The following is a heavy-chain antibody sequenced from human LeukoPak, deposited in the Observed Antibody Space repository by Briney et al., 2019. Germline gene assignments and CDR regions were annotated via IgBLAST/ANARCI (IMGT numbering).Heavy chain of an antibody. D-gene: IGHD2-2*01. V-gene: IGHV3-7*01. CDR1: GFTFSSYW. CDR2: IKQDGSEK. J-gene: IGHJ5*02. CDR3: ARVDIVVVPAAMGLGT. Sequence: PGGSLRLSCAASGFTFSSYWMSWVRQAPGKGLEWVANIKQDGSEKYYVDSVKGRFTISRDNSKNTLYLQTNSLRAEDTAVYYCARVDIVVVPAAMGLGTWGQGTLVTVSS.